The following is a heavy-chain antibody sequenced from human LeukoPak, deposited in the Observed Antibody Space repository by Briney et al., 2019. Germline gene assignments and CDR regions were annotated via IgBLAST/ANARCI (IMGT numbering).Heavy chain of an antibody. CDR3: AKGSKGDYGDY. CDR2: ISGSGGST. Sequence: PGGSLRLSCAASGFTFTTYAMSWVRQAPGKGLEWVSSISGSGGSTYYADSVKGRFTISRANSKNTVYLQMNSLRAEDTAVYYCAKGSKGDYGDYRGQGTLVTVSS. J-gene: IGHJ4*02. CDR1: GFTFTTYA. D-gene: IGHD3-10*01. V-gene: IGHV3-23*01.